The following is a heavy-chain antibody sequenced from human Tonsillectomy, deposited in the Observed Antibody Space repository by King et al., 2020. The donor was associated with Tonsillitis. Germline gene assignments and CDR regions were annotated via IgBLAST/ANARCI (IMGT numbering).Heavy chain of an antibody. Sequence: TLKESGPTLVKPTQTLTLTCTFSGFSLSTSGVGVAWIRQPPGKALEWLALIYWNDDKRYSPSLKSRLTITKDTSKNQVVLTVTNMDPVDTATYYCAHQRGGERWLQFFDYWGQGTLVTVSS. CDR3: AHQRGGERWLQFFDY. CDR1: GFSLSTSGVG. CDR2: IYWNDDK. D-gene: IGHD5-24*01. V-gene: IGHV2-5*01. J-gene: IGHJ4*02.